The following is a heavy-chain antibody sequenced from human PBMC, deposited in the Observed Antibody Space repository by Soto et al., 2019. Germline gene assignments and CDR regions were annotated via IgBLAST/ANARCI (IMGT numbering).Heavy chain of an antibody. V-gene: IGHV2-5*01. J-gene: IGHJ4*02. CDR1: GFSLSNSGES. D-gene: IGHD3-10*01. CDR3: AHGDPLDFNY. Sequence: QITLEESGPAVVKPTQTLTLTCTFSGFSLSNSGESVGWIRQPPGKALEWLGLIYWNGIERYNPSLKRRLSITKDSSKTHVLLTVTNMDPVDTATYFCAHGDPLDFNYWGQGTLVTVS. CDR2: IYWNGIE.